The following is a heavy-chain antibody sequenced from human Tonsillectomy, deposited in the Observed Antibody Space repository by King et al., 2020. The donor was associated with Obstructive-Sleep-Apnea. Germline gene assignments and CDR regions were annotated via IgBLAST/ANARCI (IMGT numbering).Heavy chain of an antibody. Sequence: QLVQSGGGVVQPGRSLRLSCAASGFTFSNYGMHWVRQAPGKGLEWVAIISHDGSDKYYADSVKGRFTISRDNSKNTLYLQMNSLRAEDTAVYYCAKRVYYYDSSGYYYLDYWGQGALVTVSS. J-gene: IGHJ4*02. CDR3: AKRVYYYDSSGYYYLDY. V-gene: IGHV3-30*18. CDR1: GFTFSNYG. D-gene: IGHD3-22*01. CDR2: ISHDGSDK.